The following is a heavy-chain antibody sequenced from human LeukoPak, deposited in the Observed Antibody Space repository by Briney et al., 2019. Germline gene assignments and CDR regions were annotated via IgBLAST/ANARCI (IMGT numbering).Heavy chain of an antibody. CDR3: ARLLLYCSSTSCPSPIDY. CDR1: GFTFSSYS. Sequence: GGSLRLSCAASGFTFSSYSMNWVRQAPGKGLEWVSAISSSSSYIYYADSVNGRFTISRDNAKNSLYLQMNRLRAEDTAVYYCARLLLYCSSTSCPSPIDYWGQGTLVTVSS. CDR2: ISSSSSYI. D-gene: IGHD2-2*01. V-gene: IGHV3-21*01. J-gene: IGHJ4*02.